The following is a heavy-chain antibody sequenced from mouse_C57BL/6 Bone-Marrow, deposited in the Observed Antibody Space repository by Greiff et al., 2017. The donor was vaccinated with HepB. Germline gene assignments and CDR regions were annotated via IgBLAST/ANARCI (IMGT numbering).Heavy chain of an antibody. V-gene: IGHV1-69*01. J-gene: IGHJ1*03. CDR2: IDPSDSYT. Sequence: QVQLQQSGAELVMPGASVKLSCKASGYTFTSYWMHWVKQRPGQGLEWIGEIDPSDSYTNYNQKFKGKSTLTVDKSSSTAYMQLSSLTSEDSAVYYCALRGASGYFDVWGTGTTVTVSS. CDR3: ALRGASGYFDV. CDR1: GYTFTSYW.